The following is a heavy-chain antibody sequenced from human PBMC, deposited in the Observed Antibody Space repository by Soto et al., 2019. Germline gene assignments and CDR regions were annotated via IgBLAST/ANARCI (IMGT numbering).Heavy chain of an antibody. J-gene: IGHJ4*02. CDR3: VRVKETSGWGAFDY. CDR2: INGDGSVT. CDR1: GFTFSVFW. V-gene: IGHV3-74*01. D-gene: IGHD6-19*01. Sequence: EVQLVESGGGLVQPGGSLRLSCTASGFTFSVFWMHWVRQAPGKGLVWVSRINGDGSVTNYADSVKGRFTISRDNAKNTLYLQMNSLIVEDTAVYYCVRVKETSGWGAFDYWGQGTLVTVSS.